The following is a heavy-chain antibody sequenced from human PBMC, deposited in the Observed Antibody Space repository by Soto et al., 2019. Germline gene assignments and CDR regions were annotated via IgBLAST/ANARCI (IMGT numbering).Heavy chain of an antibody. CDR2: INHSGSS. CDR1: GGSFSGFY. V-gene: IGHV4-34*01. Sequence: SETLSLTCAVHGGSFSGFYWTWIRQPPGKGLEWIGEINHSGSSNYNPPLKSRVTMSLDTSRNQFSLSLNSVTAADTAVYYCARMAGPWYFDLWGRGTLVTVSS. CDR3: ARMAGPWYFDL. J-gene: IGHJ2*01.